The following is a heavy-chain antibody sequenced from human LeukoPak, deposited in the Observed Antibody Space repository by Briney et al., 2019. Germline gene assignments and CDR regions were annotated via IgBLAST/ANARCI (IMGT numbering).Heavy chain of an antibody. CDR2: ISAYNGNT. J-gene: IGHJ4*02. Sequence: ASVKVSCKASGYTFTSYGISWVRQAPGQGLEWMGWISAYNGNTNYAQKLRGRVTMTTDTSTSTAYMELRSLRSDDTAVYYCARVTVIAYYFDYWGQGTLVTVSS. V-gene: IGHV1-18*01. D-gene: IGHD3-22*01. CDR3: ARVTVIAYYFDY. CDR1: GYTFTSYG.